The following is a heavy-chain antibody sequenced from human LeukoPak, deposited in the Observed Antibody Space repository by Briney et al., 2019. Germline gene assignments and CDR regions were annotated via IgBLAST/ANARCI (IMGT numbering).Heavy chain of an antibody. J-gene: IGHJ4*02. CDR3: ARGRYCSDGSCYFDY. V-gene: IGHV4-4*07. CDR1: GGSIGNFY. D-gene: IGHD2-15*01. Sequence: SETLSLTCTVSGGSIGNFYWSWIRQPAGKGLEWIGHIFTSGSTNYNPSLKSRVTMSVDTSKNQFSLKLSSVTAADTAVYYCARGRYCSDGSCYFDYWGQGTLVTVSS. CDR2: IFTSGST.